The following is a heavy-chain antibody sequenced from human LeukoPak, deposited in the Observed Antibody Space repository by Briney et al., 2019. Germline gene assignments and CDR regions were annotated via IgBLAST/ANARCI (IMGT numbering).Heavy chain of an antibody. J-gene: IGHJ4*02. Sequence: PGGSLRLSCAGSGFTFSHAWMSWVCQGPGKGLEWVGRIKSKTDGGTTEYAAPVKGRFAISRDDSENTLYLQMNSLKTEDTAVYYCTVDTNTDSQYYWGQGTLVTVSS. CDR1: GFTFSHAW. CDR2: IKSKTDGGTT. V-gene: IGHV3-15*01. D-gene: IGHD2-8*01. CDR3: TVDTNTDSQYY.